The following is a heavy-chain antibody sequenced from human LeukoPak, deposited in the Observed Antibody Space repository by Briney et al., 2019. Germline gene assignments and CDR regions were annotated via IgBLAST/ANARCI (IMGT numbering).Heavy chain of an antibody. Sequence: GASLQISCKGSGYRFTSYWIGWVRQMPGKGLEWKGIIYPGDSDTRYSPSFQGQVTISADKSISTAYLQWSSLKASDTAMYYCARHRWEYSDWGQGTLVTVSS. J-gene: IGHJ4*02. V-gene: IGHV5-51*01. CDR2: IYPGDSDT. CDR1: GYRFTSYW. D-gene: IGHD5-18*01. CDR3: ARHRWEYSD.